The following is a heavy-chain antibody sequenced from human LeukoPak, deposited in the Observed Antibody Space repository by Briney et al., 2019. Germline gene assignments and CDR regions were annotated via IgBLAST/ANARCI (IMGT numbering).Heavy chain of an antibody. D-gene: IGHD3-16*02. J-gene: IGHJ4*02. CDR1: GGSISSSSYY. CDR2: IYYSGST. Sequence: SETLSLTCTVSGGSISSSSYYWGWIRQPPGKGLEWIGSIYYSGSTYYNPSLKSRVTISVDTSKNQFSLKLSSVTAADTAVYYCARLMGYDYVWGSYRYFDYWGQGTLVTVSS. V-gene: IGHV4-39*01. CDR3: ARLMGYDYVWGSYRYFDY.